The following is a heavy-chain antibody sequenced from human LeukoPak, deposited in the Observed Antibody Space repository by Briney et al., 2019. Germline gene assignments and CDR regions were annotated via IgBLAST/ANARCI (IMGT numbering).Heavy chain of an antibody. CDR1: GFSLGSHV. CDR3: ARDSNPDAFDI. D-gene: IGHD4-11*01. J-gene: IGHJ3*02. V-gene: IGHV3-30-3*01. Sequence: GGSLRLSCAASGFSLGSHVMHWVRQAPGKGLEWVAVISYDGSNKYYADSVKGRFTISRDNSKNTLYLQMNSLRAEDTAVYYCARDSNPDAFDIWGQGTMVTVSS. CDR2: ISYDGSNK.